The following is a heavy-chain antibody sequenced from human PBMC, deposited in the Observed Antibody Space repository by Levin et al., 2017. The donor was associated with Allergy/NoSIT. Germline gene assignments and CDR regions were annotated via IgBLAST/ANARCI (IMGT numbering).Heavy chain of an antibody. J-gene: IGHJ1*01. V-gene: IGHV3-49*04. CDR1: GFIFRDYA. CDR3: IRCYSGYYAEYFYH. Sequence: GGSLRLSCTVSGFIFRDYAISWVRQAPGKGLEWVAFIRNKEYGEKTQYAASVQGRFTISRDDSTGIAYLQMNSLTIEDTAVYYCIRCYSGYYAEYFYHWGQGTVVTVSS. CDR2: IRNKEYGEKT. D-gene: IGHD3-22*01.